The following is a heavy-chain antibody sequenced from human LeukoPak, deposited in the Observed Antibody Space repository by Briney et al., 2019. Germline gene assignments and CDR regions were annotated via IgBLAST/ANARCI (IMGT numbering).Heavy chain of an antibody. CDR2: IYHSGST. CDR1: GGSISSGGYS. Sequence: PSETLSLTCAVSGGSISSGGYSWSWIWQPPGKGLEWIGYIYHSGSTYYNPSLKSRVTISVDRSKNQFSLKLSSVTAADTAVYYCAREAAGHFDYWGQGTLVTVSS. CDR3: AREAAGHFDY. V-gene: IGHV4-30-2*01. D-gene: IGHD6-13*01. J-gene: IGHJ4*02.